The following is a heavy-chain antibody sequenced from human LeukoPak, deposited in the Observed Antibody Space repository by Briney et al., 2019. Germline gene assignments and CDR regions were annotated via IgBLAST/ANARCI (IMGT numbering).Heavy chain of an antibody. CDR3: ARTYSGYDRYFDY. CDR2: ISYDGSNK. J-gene: IGHJ4*02. D-gene: IGHD5-12*01. Sequence: QPGRSLRLSCAASGFTFSSYAMHWVRQAPGKGLEWVAVISYDGSNKYYADSVKGRFTISRDNSKNTLYLQMNSLRAEDTAVYYCARTYSGYDRYFDYWGQGTLVTVSS. V-gene: IGHV3-30*14. CDR1: GFTFSSYA.